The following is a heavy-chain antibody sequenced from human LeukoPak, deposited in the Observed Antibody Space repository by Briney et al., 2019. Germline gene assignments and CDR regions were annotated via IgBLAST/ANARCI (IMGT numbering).Heavy chain of an antibody. V-gene: IGHV3-30*18. Sequence: GSLRLSRAASGFTFSSYGMHWVRQAPGKGLEWVAVISYDGSNKYYADSVKGRFTISRDNSKNTLYLQMNSLRAEDTAVYYCAKLDDFNYYDSSGHYFDYWGQGTLVTVSS. CDR1: GFTFSSYG. CDR2: ISYDGSNK. J-gene: IGHJ4*02. CDR3: AKLDDFNYYDSSGHYFDY. D-gene: IGHD3-22*01.